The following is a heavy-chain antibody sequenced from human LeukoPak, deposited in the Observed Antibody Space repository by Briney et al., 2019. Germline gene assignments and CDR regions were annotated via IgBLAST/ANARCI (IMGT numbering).Heavy chain of an antibody. D-gene: IGHD3-10*01. V-gene: IGHV3-30-3*01. CDR1: GFTFSGFS. CDR2: TSSDLNVK. J-gene: IGHJ4*02. CDR3: AREGYYGSGSPPSLYFDY. Sequence: GGSLRLSCAASGFTFSGFSMSWVRQAPGKGLEWVAVTSSDLNVKLYADSVKGRFTISRDNSRSTLYLQMNSLRPEDTAIYYCAREGYYGSGSPPSLYFDYWGQGTLVTVSS.